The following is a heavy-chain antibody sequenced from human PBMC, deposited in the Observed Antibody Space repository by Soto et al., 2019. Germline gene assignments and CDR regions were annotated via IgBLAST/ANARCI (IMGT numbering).Heavy chain of an antibody. Sequence: QVQLVESGGGLVKPGGSLRLSCAASGFTFSDYYMSWIRQAPGKGLEWVSYISSSGSTIYYADSVKGRFTLSRDNAKNPPYVQMNSLRAEDTAVYYCARTRVRGVMTLQHYYYMEVCGKGTTVTFSS. V-gene: IGHV3-11*01. D-gene: IGHD3-10*01. J-gene: IGHJ6*03. CDR2: ISSSGSTI. CDR1: GFTFSDYY. CDR3: ARTRVRGVMTLQHYYYMEV.